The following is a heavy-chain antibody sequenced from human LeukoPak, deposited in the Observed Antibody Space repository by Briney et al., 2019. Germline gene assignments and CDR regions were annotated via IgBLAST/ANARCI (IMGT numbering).Heavy chain of an antibody. CDR3: ARDSIAAPGDFDH. J-gene: IGHJ4*02. CDR1: GFTFSSYL. CDR2: LNSDGSST. D-gene: IGHD6-13*01. V-gene: IGHV3-74*01. Sequence: GGALRLSCAASGFTFSSYLMHWVRQAPGKGLVWVSNLNSDGSSTFYADSVKGRFTISRDNAKNTLYLQMNSLRAEDTAVYYCARDSIAAPGDFDHWGQGTLVTVSS.